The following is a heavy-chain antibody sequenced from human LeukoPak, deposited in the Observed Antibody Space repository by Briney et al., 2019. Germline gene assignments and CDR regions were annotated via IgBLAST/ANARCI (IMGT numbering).Heavy chain of an antibody. V-gene: IGHV3-23*01. J-gene: IGHJ4*02. CDR3: SRWDGTRDTSKWYGPLES. D-gene: IGHD6-13*01. Sequence: QSGGSLRLSCAASGFTFSNFAVTWVRQAPGKGLEWVSTISGSGDKTYYAESVRGRFTISRDNSRNALYLQMHSLRAEDTAVYFCSRWDGTRDTSKWYGPLESWGQGTLVTVSS. CDR1: GFTFSNFA. CDR2: ISGSGDKT.